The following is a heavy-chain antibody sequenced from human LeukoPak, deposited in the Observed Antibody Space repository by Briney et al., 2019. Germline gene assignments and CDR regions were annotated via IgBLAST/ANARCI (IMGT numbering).Heavy chain of an antibody. CDR3: VRDSRLISPQGPTYVDS. Sequence: GGSLRLSCAASGFTFSSYGMHWVRQAPGKGLEWVAVISYDGSNKYYADSVKGRFTISRDNAKNSLYLEMSSLRADDTAMYYCVRDSRLISPQGPTYVDSWGQGTLVTVSS. D-gene: IGHD3-16*01. V-gene: IGHV3-30*03. J-gene: IGHJ4*02. CDR1: GFTFSSYG. CDR2: ISYDGSNK.